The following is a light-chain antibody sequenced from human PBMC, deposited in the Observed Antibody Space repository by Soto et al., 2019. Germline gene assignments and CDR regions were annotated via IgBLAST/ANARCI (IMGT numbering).Light chain of an antibody. CDR2: DAS. V-gene: IGKV1-33*01. CDR1: RDISNY. J-gene: IGKJ1*01. Sequence: IQMTQSPSSLSASVGERVTITCQASRDISNYLNWYQQKPGKAPKLLIYDASNLETGVPSRFIGSGSGTDFILTISSLQPEDIATYYCQHYDNLRWTFGQGTKVEIK. CDR3: QHYDNLRWT.